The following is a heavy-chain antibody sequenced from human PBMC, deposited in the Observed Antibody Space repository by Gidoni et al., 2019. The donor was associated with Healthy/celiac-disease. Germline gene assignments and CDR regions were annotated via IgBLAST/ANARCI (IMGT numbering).Heavy chain of an antibody. V-gene: IGHV3-74*01. CDR3: ARGHLAGRFDP. CDR2: INSDGSST. CDR1: GFTFSRYW. J-gene: IGHJ5*02. Sequence: EVQLVESGGGLVQPGGSRRLSCAASGFTFSRYWMHWVRQAPGKGLVWVSRINSDGSSTSYADSVKGRFTISRDNAKNTLYLQMNSLRAEDTAVYYCARGHLAGRFDPWGQGTLVTVSS.